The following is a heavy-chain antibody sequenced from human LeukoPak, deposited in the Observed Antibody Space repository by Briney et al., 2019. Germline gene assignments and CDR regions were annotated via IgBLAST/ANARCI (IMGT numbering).Heavy chain of an antibody. V-gene: IGHV1-2*06. CDR1: GYTFTGYY. Sequence: ASVKVSCKASGYTFTGYYMHWVRQAPGQGLEWMGRINPNSGGTNYAQKFQGRVTMTRDTSISTAYMELSRLRSDDTAVYYCARSLPGYSSSWYWLDPWGQGTLVTVSS. CDR2: INPNSGGT. J-gene: IGHJ5*02. CDR3: ARSLPGYSSSWYWLDP. D-gene: IGHD6-13*01.